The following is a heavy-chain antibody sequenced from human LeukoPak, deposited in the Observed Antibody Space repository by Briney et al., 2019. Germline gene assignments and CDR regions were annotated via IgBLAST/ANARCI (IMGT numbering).Heavy chain of an antibody. CDR1: GFTFSSYS. D-gene: IGHD2-8*01. CDR2: ISSSSSYI. V-gene: IGHV3-21*01. J-gene: IGHJ4*02. CDR3: ARYRTVYCTNGVCATFDY. Sequence: GGSLRLSCATSGFTFSSYSMNWVRHAPGKGLEWVSSISSSSSYIYYADSVKSRFTISRDNAKNSVYLQMNSLRAEDTAVYYCARYRTVYCTNGVCATFDYWDQGTLVTVSS.